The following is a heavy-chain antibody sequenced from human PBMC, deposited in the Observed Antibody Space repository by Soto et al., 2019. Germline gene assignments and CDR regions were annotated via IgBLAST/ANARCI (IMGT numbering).Heavy chain of an antibody. D-gene: IGHD6-13*01. Sequence: PSETLSLTCTVSGVSISSYYRSWIRQPPGKGLEWIGYIYYSGSTNYNPSLKSRVTISVDTSKNQFSLKLSSVTAADTAVYYCARAKAPLYSSSWYWFDPWGQGTLVTVS. CDR1: GVSISSYY. CDR3: ARAKAPLYSSSWYWFDP. V-gene: IGHV4-59*08. CDR2: IYYSGST. J-gene: IGHJ5*02.